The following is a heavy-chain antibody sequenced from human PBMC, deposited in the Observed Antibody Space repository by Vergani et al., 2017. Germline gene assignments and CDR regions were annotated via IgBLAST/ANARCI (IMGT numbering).Heavy chain of an antibody. D-gene: IGHD5-18*01. Sequence: QVQLVESGGGVVQPGRSLRLSCAASGFTFSSYGMHWVRQAPGKGLEWVAVIWYDGSNKYYADSVKGRFTITRDNSKNTMYLKMNSLRAEDTAVYYCARRARDTAMVMKRYYYYGMDVWGQGTTVTVSS. CDR3: ARRARDTAMVMKRYYYYGMDV. CDR1: GFTFSSYG. V-gene: IGHV3-33*01. J-gene: IGHJ6*02. CDR2: IWYDGSNK.